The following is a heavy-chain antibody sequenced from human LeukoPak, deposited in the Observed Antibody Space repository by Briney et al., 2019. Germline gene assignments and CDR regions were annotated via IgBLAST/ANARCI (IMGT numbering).Heavy chain of an antibody. Sequence: GGSLRLSCAASGFTFSSYWMHWVRQAPGKGLVWVSRINSDGSSTSYADSVKGRFTISRDNAKNTLYLQMNSLRAEDTAVYYCAREPYYDFWSGWEPPYYYGMDVWGQGTTVTVSS. D-gene: IGHD3-3*01. CDR1: GFTFSSYW. CDR3: AREPYYDFWSGWEPPYYYGMDV. V-gene: IGHV3-74*01. CDR2: INSDGSST. J-gene: IGHJ6*02.